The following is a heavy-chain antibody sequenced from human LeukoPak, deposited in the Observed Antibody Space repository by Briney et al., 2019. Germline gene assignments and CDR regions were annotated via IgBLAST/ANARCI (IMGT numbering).Heavy chain of an antibody. CDR2: IWSDGSTK. J-gene: IGHJ6*02. CDR3: AGGQPPSYYDMDV. D-gene: IGHD6-13*01. CDR1: GFTFSSYG. Sequence: GRSLRLSCAASGFTFSSYGMHWVRQAPGKGLEWVAVIWSDGSTKYYADSVKGRFTISRDNSKNTLYLQMNSLRAEDTAVYYCAGGQPPSYYDMDVWGQGTTVTVSS. V-gene: IGHV3-33*01.